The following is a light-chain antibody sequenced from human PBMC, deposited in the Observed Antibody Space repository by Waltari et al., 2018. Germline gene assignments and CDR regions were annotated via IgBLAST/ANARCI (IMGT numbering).Light chain of an antibody. V-gene: IGKV3-20*01. CDR2: GAS. J-gene: IGKJ1*01. CDR1: QSISRD. CDR3: QNHERLPAT. Sequence: EVVLTQSPGTLSLSPGERATLFCRASQSISRDLFGYQQRPGQAPRLLIYGASIRAAGSPDRFSGSVSGTDFTLSISRLEPEDLAVYYGQNHERLPATFGQGTRVESK.